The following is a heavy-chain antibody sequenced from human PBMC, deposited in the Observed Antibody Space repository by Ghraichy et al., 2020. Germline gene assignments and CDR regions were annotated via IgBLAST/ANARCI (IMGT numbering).Heavy chain of an antibody. CDR3: ARQIGVRTYDY. CDR1: GYSFTNYW. Sequence: GESLNISCKGSGYSFTNYWIGWVRQMPGKCLEWMGIIYPGDSDTRYSPSFQGQVTISADKSISTAYLQWSSLKASDTAMYYCARQIGVRTYDYWGQGTLVTVSS. CDR2: IYPGDSDT. J-gene: IGHJ4*02. V-gene: IGHV5-51*01. D-gene: IGHD3-10*01.